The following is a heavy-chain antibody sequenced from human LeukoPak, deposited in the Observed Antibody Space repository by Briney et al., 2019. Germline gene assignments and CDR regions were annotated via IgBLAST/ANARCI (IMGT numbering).Heavy chain of an antibody. J-gene: IGHJ4*02. D-gene: IGHD4-11*01. CDR2: ISGGGTYT. CDR1: GFTVSSYA. CDR3: AKGYSNPSHFVY. Sequence: GGSLRLSCAASGFTVSSYAMSWVRQAPGKGLDWVSTISGGGTYTYYADSVKGRFTISRDDSKNTLYLQMNSLRAEDTAVYYCAKGYSNPSHFVYWGQGALVTVSS. V-gene: IGHV3-23*01.